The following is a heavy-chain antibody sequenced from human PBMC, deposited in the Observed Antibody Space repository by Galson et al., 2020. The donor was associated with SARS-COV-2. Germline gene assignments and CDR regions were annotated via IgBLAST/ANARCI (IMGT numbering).Heavy chain of an antibody. Sequence: GESLKISCAASGFIFSSYDMHWVRQATGKGLEWVSAIGTAGDTYYPGSVKGRFTISRENAKNSLYLQMNSLRAGDTAVYYCARGNMVRGDYYYYYYMDVWGKGTTVTVSS. CDR3: ARGNMVRGDYYYYYYMDV. CDR2: IGTAGDT. CDR1: GFIFSSYD. D-gene: IGHD3-10*01. J-gene: IGHJ6*03. V-gene: IGHV3-13*01.